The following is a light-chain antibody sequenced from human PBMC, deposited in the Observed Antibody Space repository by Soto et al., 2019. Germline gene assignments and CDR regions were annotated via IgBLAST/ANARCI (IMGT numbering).Light chain of an antibody. V-gene: IGLV2-18*02. J-gene: IGLJ1*01. CDR1: SSDVGNYNR. CDR2: EVS. Sequence: QSALTQPPSVSGSPGQSVTISCTGTSSDVGNYNRVSWYQQPPGTAPKVIIYEVSNRPSGVPDRFSGSKSGNTASLTISGVQAEDEADYYCSSYTSSSTYVFGTGTKLTVL. CDR3: SSYTSSSTYV.